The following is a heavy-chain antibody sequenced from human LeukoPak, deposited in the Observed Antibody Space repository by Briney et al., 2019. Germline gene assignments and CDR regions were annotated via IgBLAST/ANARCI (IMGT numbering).Heavy chain of an antibody. V-gene: IGHV3-21*06. CDR2: ITSSGTYI. Sequence: GGSLRLSCAASGFTFNTFHMNWVRKAQGKGLEWVSSITSSGTYITYADSVQGRFTISRDNAKNSLYLQMNSLRVDDTALYYCARASGGWDLDYWGHGTLVTVSS. J-gene: IGHJ4*01. D-gene: IGHD1-26*01. CDR1: GFTFNTFH. CDR3: ARASGGWDLDY.